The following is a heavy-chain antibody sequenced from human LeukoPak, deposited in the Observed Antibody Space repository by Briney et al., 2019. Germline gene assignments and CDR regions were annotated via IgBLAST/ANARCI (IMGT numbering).Heavy chain of an antibody. CDR3: ARDARLQDDSSGYYDPDAFDI. D-gene: IGHD3-22*01. J-gene: IGHJ3*02. CDR2: ISTSSTDI. CDR1: GFTFSSYS. Sequence: GGSLRLSCAASGFTFSSYSMNWFRQAPGKGLEWVSAISTSSTDINHVDSVKGRFTISRDNAKNFLYLQMNSLRAEDTAVYYCARDARLQDDSSGYYDPDAFDIWGQGTMVTVSS. V-gene: IGHV3-21*04.